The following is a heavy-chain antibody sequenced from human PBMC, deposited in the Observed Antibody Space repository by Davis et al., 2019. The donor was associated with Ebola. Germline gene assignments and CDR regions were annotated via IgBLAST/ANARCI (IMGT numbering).Heavy chain of an antibody. CDR1: GYSFTSYW. J-gene: IGHJ3*02. D-gene: IGHD3-9*01. CDR2: IYPGDSDT. CDR3: ARSPFNYDILTGSRNPDAFDI. Sequence: GESLKISCKGSGYSFTSYWIGWVRQMPGKGLEWMGIIYPGDSDTRYSPSFQGQVTISADKSISTAYLQWSSLKASDTAMYYCARSPFNYDILTGSRNPDAFDIWGQGTMVTVSS. V-gene: IGHV5-51*01.